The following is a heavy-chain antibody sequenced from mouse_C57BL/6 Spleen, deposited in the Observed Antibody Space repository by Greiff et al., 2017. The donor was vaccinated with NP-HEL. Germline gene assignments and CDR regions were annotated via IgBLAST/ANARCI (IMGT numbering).Heavy chain of an antibody. CDR3: ARDTTARKAY. CDR2: IDPEDGET. J-gene: IGHJ3*01. CDR1: GFNITDYY. Sequence: VQLKESGAELVKPGASVKLSCTASGFNITDYYMHWVKQRTEQGLEWIGRIDPEDGETKYAPKFQGKATITADTSSNTAYLQLSSLTSEDTAVYYCARDTTARKAYWGQGTLVTVSA. V-gene: IGHV14-2*01. D-gene: IGHD1-2*01.